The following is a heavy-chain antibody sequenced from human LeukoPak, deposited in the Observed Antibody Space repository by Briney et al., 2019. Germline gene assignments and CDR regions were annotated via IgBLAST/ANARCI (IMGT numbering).Heavy chain of an antibody. CDR2: IYSGGST. Sequence: PGGSLRLSCAASGLIVSNNYMNWVRQAPGKGLEWVLVIYSGGSTYYADSVKGRFTISRDNSKNTLYLQMHSLRAEDTAMYFCARDAYRDYYDNSGYYYVGMDVWGQGTTVTVSS. D-gene: IGHD3-22*01. J-gene: IGHJ6*02. V-gene: IGHV3-53*01. CDR3: ARDAYRDYYDNSGYYYVGMDV. CDR1: GLIVSNNY.